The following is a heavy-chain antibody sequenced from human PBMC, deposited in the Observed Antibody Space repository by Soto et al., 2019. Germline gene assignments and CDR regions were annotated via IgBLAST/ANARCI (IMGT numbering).Heavy chain of an antibody. J-gene: IGHJ4*02. Sequence: QVQLVQSGAEVKKPGASVKVSCKASGYTFTSYAMHWVRQAPGQRLEWMGWINAGNGNTKYSQKFQGRVTITRDTSASTAYMGLSSRRSEDTAVYYWARAIVVVTAADYWGQGTLVTVSS. D-gene: IGHD2-21*02. V-gene: IGHV1-3*01. CDR1: GYTFTSYA. CDR3: ARAIVVVTAADY. CDR2: INAGNGNT.